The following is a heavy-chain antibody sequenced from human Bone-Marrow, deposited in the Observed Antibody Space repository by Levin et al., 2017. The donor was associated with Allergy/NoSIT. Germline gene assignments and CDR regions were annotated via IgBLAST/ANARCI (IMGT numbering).Heavy chain of an antibody. V-gene: IGHV1-46*01. CDR2: INPSGGKT. Sequence: SGGSLRLSCKASGYTFTNYQMHWVRQAPGQGLEWMGIINPSGGKTHYAQKFQGRVTMTSDTSTSTVYMELSSLRSEDTAVYYCARKKLGQGYFGLWGRGTLLIVSS. D-gene: IGHD3-16*01. CDR3: ARKKLGQGYFGL. CDR1: GYTFTNYQ. J-gene: IGHJ2*01.